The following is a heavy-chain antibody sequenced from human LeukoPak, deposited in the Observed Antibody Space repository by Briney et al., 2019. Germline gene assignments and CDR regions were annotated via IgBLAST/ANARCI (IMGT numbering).Heavy chain of an antibody. Sequence: SETLSLTCTVSGYSISSGYYWGWLRQPPREGLEWIGSVYHSGNTYYNPSLQSRVTISVDTSKNQFSLKLSSVTAADTAVYYCARDGGSVVRGGTGIADYWGQGTLVTVSS. CDR1: GYSISSGYY. D-gene: IGHD3-10*01. J-gene: IGHJ4*02. V-gene: IGHV4-38-2*02. CDR2: VYHSGNT. CDR3: ARDGGSVVRGGTGIADY.